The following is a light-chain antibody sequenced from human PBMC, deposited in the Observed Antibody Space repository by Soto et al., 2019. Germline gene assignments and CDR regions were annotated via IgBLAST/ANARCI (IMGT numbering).Light chain of an antibody. CDR1: QRLSTY. Sequence: DIVLTQSPATLSLSPGERATLSCRASQRLSTYLAWYQQKPGQAPRLLIYDTSNRATGIPDRFSGSGSGTDFTLTISRLEPEDFAVYYCQQYVTSPWAFGQGTKVAIE. CDR2: DTS. CDR3: QQYVTSPWA. J-gene: IGKJ1*01. V-gene: IGKV3-20*01.